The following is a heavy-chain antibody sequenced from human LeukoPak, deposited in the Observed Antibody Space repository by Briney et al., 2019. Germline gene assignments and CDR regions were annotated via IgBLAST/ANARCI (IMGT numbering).Heavy chain of an antibody. Sequence: ASVKVSCKASGYTFTSYAMNWVRQAPGQGLEWMGWINTNTGNPTYAQGFTGRFVFSLDTSVSTAYLQISSLKAEDTAVYYCARESPLSPGIAVAGTWFDPWGQGTLVTVSS. V-gene: IGHV7-4-1*02. J-gene: IGHJ5*02. D-gene: IGHD6-19*01. CDR1: GYTFTSYA. CDR3: ARESPLSPGIAVAGTWFDP. CDR2: INTNTGNP.